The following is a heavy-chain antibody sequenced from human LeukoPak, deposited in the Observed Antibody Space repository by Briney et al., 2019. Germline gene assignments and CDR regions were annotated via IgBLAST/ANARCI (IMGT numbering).Heavy chain of an antibody. CDR1: GFIFGGSG. D-gene: IGHD4-17*01. CDR2: IRSKTNNYAT. CDR3: TRGSSTVTTDFDY. Sequence: PGGSLRLSCAASGFIFGGSGMHWVRQASGKGLEWVGRIRSKTNNYATAYAASVKGRFTISRDDSKNTAYLQMNSLKTEDTAVYYCTRGSSTVTTDFDYWGQGTLVTVSS. V-gene: IGHV3-73*01. J-gene: IGHJ4*02.